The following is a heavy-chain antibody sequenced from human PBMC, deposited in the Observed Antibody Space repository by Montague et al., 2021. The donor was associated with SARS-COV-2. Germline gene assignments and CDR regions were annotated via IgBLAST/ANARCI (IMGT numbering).Heavy chain of an antibody. D-gene: IGHD6-6*01. CDR1: GFVVSRNY. J-gene: IGHJ4*02. V-gene: IGHV3-53*01. CDR2: LYTGEST. Sequence: SLRLSCAASGFVVSRNYMSWVRQAPGKGLEWISILYTGESTYYADSVKGRFTVSRDYSKNTLNLQMNSLRAEDTAIYYCAREGGGTSSSGFDLWGQGTLVTVS. CDR3: AREGGGTSSSGFDL.